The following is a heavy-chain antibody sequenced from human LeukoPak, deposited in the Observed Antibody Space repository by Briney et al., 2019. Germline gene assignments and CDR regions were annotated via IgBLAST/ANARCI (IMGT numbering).Heavy chain of an antibody. Sequence: SETLSLTCTVSGRSISSYYWSWIRQPPGKGLEWIGYIYTSGSANYNPSLKSRVTISVDTSKNQFSLKLSSVTAADTAVYYCARRGSIAAPDYWGQGTLVTVSS. D-gene: IGHD6-6*01. V-gene: IGHV4-4*09. CDR3: ARRGSIAAPDY. J-gene: IGHJ4*02. CDR1: GRSISSYY. CDR2: IYTSGSA.